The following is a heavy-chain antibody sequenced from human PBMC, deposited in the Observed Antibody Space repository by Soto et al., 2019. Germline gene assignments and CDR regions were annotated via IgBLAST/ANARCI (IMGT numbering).Heavy chain of an antibody. V-gene: IGHV3-74*01. CDR2: INGDGSST. J-gene: IGHJ5*02. CDR1: GFSFTRHW. CDR3: AREVIAVDGAIRWFDP. D-gene: IGHD6-19*01. Sequence: GGSLRLSCAASGFSFTRHWMHWVRQAPGKGPEWVSRINGDGSSTDYADSVKGRFTIARDNAKNTVYLQMNSLRAEDTAVYYCAREVIAVDGAIRWFDPWGQGTRVTVS.